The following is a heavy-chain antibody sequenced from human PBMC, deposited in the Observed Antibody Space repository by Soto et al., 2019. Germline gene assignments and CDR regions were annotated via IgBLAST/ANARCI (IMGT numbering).Heavy chain of an antibody. Sequence: SVKVSCKASGGTFSSYAISWVRQAPGQGLEWMGGIIPIFGTANYAQKFQGRVTITADESTSTAYMELSSLRSEDTAVYYCAKALDGGDVGFSAFDIWGQGTMVTVSS. J-gene: IGHJ3*02. CDR1: GGTFSSYA. D-gene: IGHD2-21*02. CDR3: AKALDGGDVGFSAFDI. V-gene: IGHV1-69*13. CDR2: IIPIFGTA.